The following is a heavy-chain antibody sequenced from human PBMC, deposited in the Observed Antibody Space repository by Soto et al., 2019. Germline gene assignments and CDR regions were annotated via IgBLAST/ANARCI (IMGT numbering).Heavy chain of an antibody. CDR2: IAYDGSNR. D-gene: IGHD1-1*01. J-gene: IGHJ5*02. CDR3: ARDLQAGTDNVNWFAP. Sequence: GGSLRLSCAASGFSISRSAMHWVRQAPGKGLEWVAVIAYDGSNRWYADSAKGRFTISRDNSKNTVYLQMSSLRGEDTAVYYCARDLQAGTDNVNWFAPWGQGTLVTVSS. CDR1: GFSISRSA. V-gene: IGHV3-30*04.